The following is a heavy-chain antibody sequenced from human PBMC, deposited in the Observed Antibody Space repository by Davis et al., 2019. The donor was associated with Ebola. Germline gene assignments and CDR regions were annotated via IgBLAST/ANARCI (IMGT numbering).Heavy chain of an antibody. Sequence: GESLKISCAASGFTFSSYWMSWVRQAPGKGLEWVANINQDGSEKYYVDSVKGRFTISRDNAKNSLYLQMNSLRAEDTAVYYCARVPEVYYDFWSGLPYYYYGMDVWGQGTTVTVSS. D-gene: IGHD3-3*01. CDR2: INQDGSEK. CDR1: GFTFSSYW. V-gene: IGHV3-7*01. J-gene: IGHJ6*02. CDR3: ARVPEVYYDFWSGLPYYYYGMDV.